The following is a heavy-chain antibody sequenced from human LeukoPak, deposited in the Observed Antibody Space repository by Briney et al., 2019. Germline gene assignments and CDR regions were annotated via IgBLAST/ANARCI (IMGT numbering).Heavy chain of an antibody. J-gene: IGHJ4*02. V-gene: IGHV3-21*01. CDR2: ISSSSSYI. Sequence: PGGSLRLSCAAAGFTFSSYSMNWVRQPAGKGLEWVSSISSSSSYIYYADSVKGRFTISRDNAKNSLYLQMNSLRAEDTAVYYCARESSEDYWGQGTLVTVSS. D-gene: IGHD6-6*01. CDR3: ARESSEDY. CDR1: GFTFSSYS.